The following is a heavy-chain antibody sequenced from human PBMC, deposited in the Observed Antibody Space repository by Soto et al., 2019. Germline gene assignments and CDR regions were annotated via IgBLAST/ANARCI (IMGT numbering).Heavy chain of an antibody. D-gene: IGHD3-3*01. CDR2: IIPIFGTA. Sequence: GASVKVSCKASGGTFSSYAISWVRQAPGQGLEWMGGIIPIFGTANYAQKFQGRVTITADESTSTAYMELSSLGSEDTAVYYCARDLAIFGVVIYYGMDVWGQGTTVTVSS. V-gene: IGHV1-69*13. J-gene: IGHJ6*02. CDR3: ARDLAIFGVVIYYGMDV. CDR1: GGTFSSYA.